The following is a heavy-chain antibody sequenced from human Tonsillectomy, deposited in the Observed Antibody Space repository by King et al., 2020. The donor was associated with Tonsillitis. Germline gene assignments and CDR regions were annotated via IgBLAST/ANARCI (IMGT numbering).Heavy chain of an antibody. CDR1: GFTFTSSA. Sequence: VQLVESGGGLVQPGGSLRLSCAASGFTFTSSAMIWVRQAPGKGLEWVSGISAYGGSIDYADSVKGRFTISRDNSKNTLYLQMNSLRAEATAVYYCAKDLGGGLAPGGFDYWGQGTLVTVSS. CDR2: ISAYGGSI. J-gene: IGHJ4*02. D-gene: IGHD3-16*01. CDR3: AKDLGGGLAPGGFDY. V-gene: IGHV3-23*04.